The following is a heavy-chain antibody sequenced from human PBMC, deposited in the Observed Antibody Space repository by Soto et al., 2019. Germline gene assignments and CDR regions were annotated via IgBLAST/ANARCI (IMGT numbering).Heavy chain of an antibody. CDR1: GGTFSSYA. J-gene: IGHJ4*02. CDR3: ARVIAYYDFWSGYYTN. D-gene: IGHD3-3*01. V-gene: IGHV1-69*13. CDR2: IIPIFGTA. Sequence: GASVKVSCKASGGTFSSYAISWVRQAPGQGLEWMGGIIPIFGTANYAQKFQGRVTIAADESTSTAYMELSSLGSEDTAVYYCARVIAYYDFWSGYYTNWGQGTLVTVSS.